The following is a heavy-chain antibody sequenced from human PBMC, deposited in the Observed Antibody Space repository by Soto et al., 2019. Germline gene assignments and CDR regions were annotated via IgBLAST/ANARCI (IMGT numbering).Heavy chain of an antibody. V-gene: IGHV3-33*01. CDR1: GFTFRSYG. Sequence: QVQLVESGGGVVQPGRSLRLSCAASGFTFRSYGMHWVRQTPGKGLEWVAVIWYDGRNEYHTDSVKGRFTISRDNLKNTLYLHMNSLRAEDTAVYYCARDASGFGDYVKDYGMDVWGQGTTVTVSS. CDR3: ARDASGFGDYVKDYGMDV. J-gene: IGHJ6*02. D-gene: IGHD4-17*01. CDR2: IWYDGRNE.